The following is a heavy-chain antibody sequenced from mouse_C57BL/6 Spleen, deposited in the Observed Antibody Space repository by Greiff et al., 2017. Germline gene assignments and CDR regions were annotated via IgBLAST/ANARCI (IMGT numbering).Heavy chain of an antibody. J-gene: IGHJ4*01. CDR1: GYTFTDYE. D-gene: IGHD3-2*02. CDR2: IDPETGGT. V-gene: IGHV1-15*01. CDR3: IAQAGAMDY. Sequence: VQLQQSGAELVRPGASVTLSCKASGYTFTDYEMHWVKQTPVHGLEWIGAIDPETGGTAYNQKFKGKAILTADKSSSTAYMELRSLTSEDSAGYYCIAQAGAMDYWGQGTSVTVSS.